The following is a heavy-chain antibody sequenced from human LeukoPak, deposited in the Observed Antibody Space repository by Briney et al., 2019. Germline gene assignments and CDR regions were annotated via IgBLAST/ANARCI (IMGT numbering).Heavy chain of an antibody. CDR3: ARDLRCSGGSCYGRYFDY. D-gene: IGHD2-15*01. J-gene: IGHJ4*02. CDR2: IIPIFGTA. CDR1: GGTFSSYA. Sequence: GASVKVSCKASGGTFSSYAISWVRQAPGQGLEWMGGIIPIFGTANYAQKFQGRVTITADKSTSTAYMELSSLRSEDTAVYYCARDLRCSGGSCYGRYFDYWGQGTLVTVSS. V-gene: IGHV1-69*06.